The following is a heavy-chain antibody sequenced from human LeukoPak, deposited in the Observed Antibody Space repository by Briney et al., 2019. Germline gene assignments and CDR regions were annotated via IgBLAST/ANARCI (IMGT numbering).Heavy chain of an antibody. CDR2: IYSGGST. J-gene: IGHJ5*02. V-gene: IGHV3-66*01. CDR1: GFTVSSNY. Sequence: GGSLRLSCAASGFTVSSNYMSWVRQAPGKGLEWVSVIYSGGSTYYADSVKGRFTISRDNSKNTLYLQMNSLRAEDTAVYYCAREYYYDSSGDNWFDPWGQGTLVTVSS. D-gene: IGHD3-22*01. CDR3: AREYYYDSSGDNWFDP.